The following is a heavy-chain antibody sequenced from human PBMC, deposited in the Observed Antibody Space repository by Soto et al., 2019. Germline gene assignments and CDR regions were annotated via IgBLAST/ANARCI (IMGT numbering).Heavy chain of an antibody. Sequence: PSETLSLTCAVYGGSFSAYYWSWVRQPPGKGLEWIGEIIHSESTKYNPSLKSRVTISVDTSKNQFSLKLSSVTAADTAVYYCARQRPTDGRWEFANYYGMDVWGQGTRVTVSS. D-gene: IGHD1-26*01. CDR2: IIHSEST. CDR1: GGSFSAYY. V-gene: IGHV4-34*12. CDR3: ARQRPTDGRWEFANYYGMDV. J-gene: IGHJ6*02.